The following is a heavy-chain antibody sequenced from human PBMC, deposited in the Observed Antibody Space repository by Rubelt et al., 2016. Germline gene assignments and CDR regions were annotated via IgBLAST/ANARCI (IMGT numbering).Heavy chain of an antibody. CDR1: GDSISSGGYY. CDR2: IYYSGST. Sequence: QVQLQESGPGLVKPSQTLSLTCSVSGDSISSGGYYWSWIRQHPGEGLEWIGYIYYSGSTYYTPSLKSRVTISVDTSKNQFSLKLSSVTAADTAVYFCARDRDGYNYLDYWGQGTLVTVSS. V-gene: IGHV4-31*03. J-gene: IGHJ4*02. CDR3: ARDRDGYNYLDY. D-gene: IGHD5-24*01.